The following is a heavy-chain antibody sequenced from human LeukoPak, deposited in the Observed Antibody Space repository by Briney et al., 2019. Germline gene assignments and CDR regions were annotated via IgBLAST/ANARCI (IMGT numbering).Heavy chain of an antibody. CDR1: GFTFNYYG. CDR3: ARHDSFIPY. D-gene: IGHD5-18*01. CDR2: ISDNEGRT. V-gene: IGHV3-23*01. J-gene: IGHJ4*02. Sequence: GGSLRLSCAASGFTFNYYGMSWVRQAPGKGLEWVSGISDNEGRTYYTDSVKGRFTISRDNAKNTVYLQMHNLRADDTAVYFCARHDSFIPYWGQGTLVTVSS.